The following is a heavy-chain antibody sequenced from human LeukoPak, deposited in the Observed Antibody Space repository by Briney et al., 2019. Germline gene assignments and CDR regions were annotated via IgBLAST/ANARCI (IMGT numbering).Heavy chain of an antibody. V-gene: IGHV3-33*01. Sequence: PGGSLRLSCEASGFRLSTYAMHWVRQAPGKGLEWVALIWYDGNNENYADSVKGRFTISKDNSKNTLYLQMNTLRTEDTAVYFCARVHPGNWNYDCWGQGALVTVSS. CDR2: IWYDGNNE. CDR1: GFRLSTYA. D-gene: IGHD1-7*01. J-gene: IGHJ4*02. CDR3: ARVHPGNWNYDC.